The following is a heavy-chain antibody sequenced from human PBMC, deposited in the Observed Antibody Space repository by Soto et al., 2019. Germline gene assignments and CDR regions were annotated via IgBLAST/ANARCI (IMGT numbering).Heavy chain of an antibody. Sequence: ASVKVSCKASGYTFTSYAMHWVRQAPGQRLEWMGWINAGNGNTKYSQKFQGRVTITRDTSASTAYMELSSLRSEDAAVYYCARLFEIVPSLWDYGMDVWGQGTTVTVSS. CDR1: GYTFTSYA. V-gene: IGHV1-3*01. CDR3: ARLFEIVPSLWDYGMDV. CDR2: INAGNGNT. D-gene: IGHD3-16*01. J-gene: IGHJ6*02.